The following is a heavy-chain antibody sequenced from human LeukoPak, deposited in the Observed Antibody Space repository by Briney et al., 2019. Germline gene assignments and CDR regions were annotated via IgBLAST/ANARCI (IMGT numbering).Heavy chain of an antibody. CDR2: IYSGGRA. D-gene: IGHD6-13*01. CDR1: GFTVSRDY. J-gene: IGHJ4*02. V-gene: IGHV3-66*01. CDR3: ARAGPSSSWHQFDY. Sequence: GGSLRLSCAASGFTVSRDYMSWVRQAPGKGLEWVSVIYSGGRAYYADSVKGRFTISRDNSKNTLYLQMNRLRAEDTAVYYCARAGPSSSWHQFDYWGQGTLVTVSS.